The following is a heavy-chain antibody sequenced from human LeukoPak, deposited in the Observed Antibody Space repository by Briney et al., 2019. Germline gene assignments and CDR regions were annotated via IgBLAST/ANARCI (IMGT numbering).Heavy chain of an antibody. CDR1: GFTFSSYS. CDR2: ISSSSSTI. J-gene: IGHJ4*02. V-gene: IGHV3-48*01. CDR3: ARPYDILTGYYGPATL. D-gene: IGHD3-9*01. Sequence: GGSLRLSCAASGFTFSSYSMNWVRQAPGKGLEWVSYISSSSSTIYYADSVKGRFTISRDNAKNSLYLQMNSLRAEDTAVYYCARPYDILTGYYGPATLWGQGTLVTVSS.